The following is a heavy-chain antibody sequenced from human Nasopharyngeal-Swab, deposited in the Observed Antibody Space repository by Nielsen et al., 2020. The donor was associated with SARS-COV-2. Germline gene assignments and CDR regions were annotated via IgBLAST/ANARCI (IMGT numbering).Heavy chain of an antibody. D-gene: IGHD6-13*01. V-gene: IGHV4-4*02. CDR1: GGSVSSANW. CDR2: MYHSGST. CDR3: ARDGSAAGAMSAFDI. Sequence: SETLSLTCTVSGGSVSSANWWSWVRQPPGKGLELLGDMYHSGSTAYNPSLKSRVTISVDKSKNQFSLKVFSVTAADTGVYYCARDGSAAGAMSAFDIWGQGTMVTVSS. J-gene: IGHJ3*02.